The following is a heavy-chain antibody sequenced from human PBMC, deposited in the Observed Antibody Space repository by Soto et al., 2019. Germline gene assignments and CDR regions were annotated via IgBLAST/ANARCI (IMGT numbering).Heavy chain of an antibody. CDR1: GFTFSSYA. J-gene: IGHJ4*02. Sequence: GGSLRLSCAASGFTFSSYAMSWVRQAPGKGLEWVSAISGSGGSTYYADSVKGRFTISRDNSKNTLYLQMNSLRAEDTAVYYCARNSFYYVSGSYGLDYWGQGTLVTVST. V-gene: IGHV3-23*01. CDR2: ISGSGGST. D-gene: IGHD3-10*01. CDR3: ARNSFYYVSGSYGLDY.